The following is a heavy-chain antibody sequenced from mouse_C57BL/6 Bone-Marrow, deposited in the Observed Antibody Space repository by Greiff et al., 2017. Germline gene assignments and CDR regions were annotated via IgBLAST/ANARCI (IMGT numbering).Heavy chain of an antibody. V-gene: IGHV2-2*01. CDR1: GFSLTSYG. CDR2: IWRGGST. Sequence: VQLQQSGPGLVQPSQSLSISCTVSGFSLTSYGVHWVRQSPGKGLEWLGVIWRGGSTDYNAAFISRLSISKDNSKSQVFVKMNSLQADDTAIYYCARYYSAWDFDVWGTGTTVTVSS. J-gene: IGHJ1*03. D-gene: IGHD2-12*01. CDR3: ARYYSAWDFDV.